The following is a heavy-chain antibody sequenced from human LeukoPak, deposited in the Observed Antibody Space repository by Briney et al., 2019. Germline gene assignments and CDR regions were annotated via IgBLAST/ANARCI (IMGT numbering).Heavy chain of an antibody. CDR3: ARQGPAGPPYYYYMDV. CDR1: GGSLSGYY. V-gene: IGHV4-34*01. CDR2: INHSGST. J-gene: IGHJ6*03. Sequence: SETLSLTCAVYGGSLSGYYWSWIRQPPGKGLEWIGEINHSGSTNYNPSLKSRVTISVDTSKNQFSLKLSSVTAADTAVYYCARQGPAGPPYYYYMDVWGKGTTVTVSS.